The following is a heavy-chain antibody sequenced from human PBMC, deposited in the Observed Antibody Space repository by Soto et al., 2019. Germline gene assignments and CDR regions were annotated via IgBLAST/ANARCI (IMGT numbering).Heavy chain of an antibody. CDR3: ARGGYCSGGSCYWFDP. CDR1: GGSISSSTYY. D-gene: IGHD2-15*01. V-gene: IGHV4-39*07. Sequence: SETLSLTCTVSGGSISSSTYYWGWMRQPPGKGLEWIASFFIGGSTYYNPSLKSRVTISVDTSKNQFSLKLSSVTAADTAVYYCARGGYCSGGSCYWFDPWGQGTLVTVSS. CDR2: FFIGGST. J-gene: IGHJ5*02.